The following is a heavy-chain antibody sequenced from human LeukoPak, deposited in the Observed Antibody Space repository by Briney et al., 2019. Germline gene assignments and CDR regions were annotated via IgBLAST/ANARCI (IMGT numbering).Heavy chain of an antibody. CDR2: IKQDGSEK. Sequence: GGSLRLSCAASGFTFSSYWMSWVRQAPGKGLEWVANIKQDGSEKYYVDSVKGRFTISRDNAKNSLYLQMNSLRAEDTAVYYCAIQKADLITMIRGVIAYWGQGTLVTVSS. CDR3: AIQKADLITMIRGVIAY. D-gene: IGHD3-10*01. J-gene: IGHJ4*02. V-gene: IGHV3-7*01. CDR1: GFTFSSYW.